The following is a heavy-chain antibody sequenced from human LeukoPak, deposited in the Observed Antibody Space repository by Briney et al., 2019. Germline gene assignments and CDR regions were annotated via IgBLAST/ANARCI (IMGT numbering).Heavy chain of an antibody. CDR1: GFTFSSYG. Sequence: GGSLRLSCGASGFTFSSYGMHWVRQAPGKGLEWVAVIWYDGSNKYYADSVKGRFTISRDNSKNTLYLQMNSLRAEDTAVYYCAKDFGSGWFYDYWGQGTLVTVSS. V-gene: IGHV3-33*06. CDR3: AKDFGSGWFYDY. D-gene: IGHD6-19*01. J-gene: IGHJ4*02. CDR2: IWYDGSNK.